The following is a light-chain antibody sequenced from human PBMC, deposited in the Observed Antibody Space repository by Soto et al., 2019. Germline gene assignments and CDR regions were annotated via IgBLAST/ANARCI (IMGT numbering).Light chain of an antibody. Sequence: DIQITQSPSTLSASVGDRVTITCRASQSISSWLAWYQQKPGKAPKLLIYDASSLESGVPSRFSGSGSGTEFTLTISSLQPDDFGSYYCQQYNRYSWTFGQGTKVDIK. V-gene: IGKV1-5*01. CDR1: QSISSW. CDR2: DAS. J-gene: IGKJ1*01. CDR3: QQYNRYSWT.